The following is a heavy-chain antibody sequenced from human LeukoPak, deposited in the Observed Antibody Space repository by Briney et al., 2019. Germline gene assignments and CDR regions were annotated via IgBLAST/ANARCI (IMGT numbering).Heavy chain of an antibody. CDR3: ARENSYGPNYFDY. D-gene: IGHD4-17*01. CDR1: GFTVSSNY. CDR2: IYSGGST. V-gene: IGHV3-53*01. J-gene: IGHJ4*02. Sequence: PGGSLRLSCAASGFTVSSNYMSWVRQAPGKGLEWVSVIYSGGSTYYADSVKGRFTISRDNAKNTLYLQMNSLRAEDTAVYYCARENSYGPNYFDYWGQGTLVTVSS.